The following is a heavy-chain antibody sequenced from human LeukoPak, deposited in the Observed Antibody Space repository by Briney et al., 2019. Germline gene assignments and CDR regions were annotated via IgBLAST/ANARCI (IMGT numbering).Heavy chain of an antibody. Sequence: PGGSLRLSCAASGFTFSSYEMNWVRQAPGKGLEWVSAISGSGSSTYYADSVKGRFTISRDNSKNTLYLQMNSLRAEDTALYYCAKVSSSSAWYRSPFDYWGQGTLVTVSS. CDR2: ISGSGSST. D-gene: IGHD6-19*01. J-gene: IGHJ4*02. CDR3: AKVSSSSAWYRSPFDY. CDR1: GFTFSSYE. V-gene: IGHV3-23*01.